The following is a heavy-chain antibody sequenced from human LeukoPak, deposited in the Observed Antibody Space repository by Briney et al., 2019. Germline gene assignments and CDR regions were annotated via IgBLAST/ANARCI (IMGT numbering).Heavy chain of an antibody. V-gene: IGHV3-30*02. CDR2: IRYDGSNK. D-gene: IGHD3-22*01. J-gene: IGHJ4*02. Sequence: GGSLRLSCAASGFTFSSYGMHWVRQAPGKGLEWVAFIRYDGSNKYYADSVKGRFTISRDNSKNTLYLQMNSLRAEDTAVYYCAKSQDYYDSSGVGFFLDYWGQGTLVTVSS. CDR1: GFTFSSYG. CDR3: AKSQDYYDSSGVGFFLDY.